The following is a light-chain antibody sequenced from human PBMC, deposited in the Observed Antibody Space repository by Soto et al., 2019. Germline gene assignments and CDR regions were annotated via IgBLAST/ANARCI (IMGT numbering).Light chain of an antibody. CDR1: QSVSSS. J-gene: IGKJ1*01. CDR2: DAS. CDR3: QQYNKWPLT. Sequence: EIVMTQSPGTLSVSPGERATLSCRASQSVSSSLAWYQQKPGQAPRLLIYDASTRASGIPARFSGSGSGTEFTLTVSSLQTEDFAVYYCQQYNKWPLTFGQGTKVDI. V-gene: IGKV3-15*01.